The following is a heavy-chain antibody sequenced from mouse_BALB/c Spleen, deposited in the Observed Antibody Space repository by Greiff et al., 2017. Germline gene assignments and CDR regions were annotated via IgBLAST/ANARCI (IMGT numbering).Heavy chain of an antibody. Sequence: VQGVESGPGLVAPSQSLSITCTVSGFSLTGYGVNWVRQPPGKGLEWLGMIWGDGSTDYNSALKSRLSISKDNSKSQVFLKMNSLQTDDTARYYCARGDGYHGMDYWGQGTSVTVSS. D-gene: IGHD2-3*01. CDR2: IWGDGST. CDR1: GFSLTGYG. V-gene: IGHV2-6-7*01. CDR3: ARGDGYHGMDY. J-gene: IGHJ4*01.